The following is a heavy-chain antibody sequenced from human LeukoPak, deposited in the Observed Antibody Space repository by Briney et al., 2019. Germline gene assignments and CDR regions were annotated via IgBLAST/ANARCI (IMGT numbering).Heavy chain of an antibody. CDR1: RGTFSNYT. V-gene: IGHV1-69*06. CDR3: ATDHRENNYAYYSDY. J-gene: IGHJ4*02. D-gene: IGHD1/OR15-1a*01. Sequence: SVKVSCKASRGTFSNYTISWVRQAPGQGLEWMGGIIPLFGTPTYAQKFQGRVTITADKSTSTAYMDLSSLRSDDTAVYYCATDHRENNYAYYSDYWGQGTLVTVSS. CDR2: IIPLFGTP.